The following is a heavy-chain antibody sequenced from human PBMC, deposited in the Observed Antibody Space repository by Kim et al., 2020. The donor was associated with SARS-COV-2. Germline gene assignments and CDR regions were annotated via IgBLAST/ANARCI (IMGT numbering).Heavy chain of an antibody. CDR3: ARASRSIFGVVPQYYFDY. D-gene: IGHD3-3*01. Sequence: KSRVTMSVDTAKNQFSLKLSAVTAADTAVYYCARASRSIFGVVPQYYFDYWGQGTLVTVSS. J-gene: IGHJ4*02. V-gene: IGHV4-4*06.